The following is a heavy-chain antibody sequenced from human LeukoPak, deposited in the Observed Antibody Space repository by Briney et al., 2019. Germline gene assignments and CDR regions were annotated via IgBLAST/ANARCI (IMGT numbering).Heavy chain of an antibody. D-gene: IGHD5-24*01. CDR2: IYYNSST. CDR1: GGSISSYY. CDR3: ARAGRTDGYKSYFDY. Sequence: SETLSLTCTVSGGSISSYYWNWIRQPPGKGLEWIGYIYYNSSTNYNPSLKSRVTISVDTSKNQFSLTLSSVTAADTAVYYCARAGRTDGYKSYFDYWGQGTLVSVSS. V-gene: IGHV4-59*01. J-gene: IGHJ4*02.